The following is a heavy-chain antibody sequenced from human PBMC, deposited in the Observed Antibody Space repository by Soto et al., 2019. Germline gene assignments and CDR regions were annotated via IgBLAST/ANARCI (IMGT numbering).Heavy chain of an antibody. CDR2: IVVGSGNT. D-gene: IGHD1-26*01. Sequence: QMQLVQSGPEVKKPGTSVKVSCKASGFTFTSSAVQWVRQARGQRLEWIGWIVVGSGNTNYAQKFQERVTITRDMSTSTAYMELSSLRSEDTAVYYCAADGWELSRYYYYYGMDVWGQGTTVTVSS. J-gene: IGHJ6*02. V-gene: IGHV1-58*01. CDR3: AADGWELSRYYYYYGMDV. CDR1: GFTFTSSA.